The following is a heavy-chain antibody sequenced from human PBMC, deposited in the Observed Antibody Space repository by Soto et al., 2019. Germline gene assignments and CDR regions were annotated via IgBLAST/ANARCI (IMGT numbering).Heavy chain of an antibody. V-gene: IGHV4-59*01. J-gene: IGHJ3*02. CDR2: IYYSGST. D-gene: IGHD6-13*01. Sequence: PSETLSLTCTVSGGSISSYYWIWIRQPPGKGLEWIGYIYYSGSTNYNPSLKSRVTISVDTSKNQFSLKLSSVTAADTAVYYCARGRSWYRDAFDIWGQGTMVTVSS. CDR3: ARGRSWYRDAFDI. CDR1: GGSISSYY.